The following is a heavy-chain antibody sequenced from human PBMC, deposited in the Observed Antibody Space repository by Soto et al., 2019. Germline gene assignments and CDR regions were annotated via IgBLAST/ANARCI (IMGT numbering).Heavy chain of an antibody. D-gene: IGHD6-6*01. CDR1: GFTFSSYA. CDR2: ISGSGGST. V-gene: IGHV3-23*01. CDR3: AKDVKQLVGEGLDY. Sequence: GGSLRLSCAASGFTFSSYAMSWVRQAPGKGLEWVSAISGSGGSTYYADSVKGRFTISRDNSKNTLYLQMNSLRAEDTAVYYCAKDVKQLVGEGLDYWGQGTLVTVSS. J-gene: IGHJ4*02.